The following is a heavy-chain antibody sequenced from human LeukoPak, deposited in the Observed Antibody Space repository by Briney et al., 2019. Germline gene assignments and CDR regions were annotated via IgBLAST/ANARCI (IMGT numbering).Heavy chain of an antibody. V-gene: IGHV1-18*01. CDR1: GYTFTSYG. D-gene: IGHD3-10*01. Sequence: ASVKVSCKASGYTFTSYGINWVRQAPGQGLEWMGWISAYNGNTNYAQKLQGRVTMTTDTSTSTAYMELRSLRSDDTAVYYCARDQYYYGSGSYIDYWGQGTLVTVSS. CDR3: ARDQYYYGSGSYIDY. J-gene: IGHJ4*02. CDR2: ISAYNGNT.